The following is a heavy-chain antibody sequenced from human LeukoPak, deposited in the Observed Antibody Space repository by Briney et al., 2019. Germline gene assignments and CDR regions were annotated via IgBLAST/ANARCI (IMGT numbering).Heavy chain of an antibody. J-gene: IGHJ4*02. D-gene: IGHD3-22*01. V-gene: IGHV4-34*01. Sequence: SETLSLTCAVYGGSFSGYYWSWIRQPPGKGLEWIGEINHSGSTNYNPSLKSRVTISVDTSKNQFSLKLSSVTAADTAVYYCARVWSYYDSSGYYPLDYWGQGTLVTVSS. CDR1: GGSFSGYY. CDR3: ARVWSYYDSSGYYPLDY. CDR2: INHSGST.